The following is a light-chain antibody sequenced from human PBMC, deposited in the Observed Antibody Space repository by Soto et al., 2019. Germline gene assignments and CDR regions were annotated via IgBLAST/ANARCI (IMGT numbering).Light chain of an antibody. V-gene: IGLV1-47*01. CDR1: SSNIGSNF. J-gene: IGLJ2*01. CDR2: RNN. Sequence: QSVLTQPPSASGTPGQRVTISCSGSSSNIGSNFIYWYQQLPGTAPKLLIYRNNERPSGVPARFSGSKSGTSASLAISGLRSEDEADYHCAAWDDSLSGVVFGGWTSSPS. CDR3: AAWDDSLSGVV.